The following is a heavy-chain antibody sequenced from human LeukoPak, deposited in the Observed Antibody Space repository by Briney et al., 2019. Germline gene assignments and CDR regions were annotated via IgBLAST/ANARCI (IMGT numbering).Heavy chain of an antibody. V-gene: IGHV3-7*03. CDR1: GFXFSSCW. CDR2: IKQDGSEK. J-gene: IGHJ3*02. D-gene: IGHD3-22*01. CDR3: AREMVIITTSAFDI. Sequence: GGSLRLSCVASGFXFSSCWMTWARQAPGKGQEWVADIKQDGSEKYYVDSVKGRFTISRDNAKNSLYLQMNSLRAEDTAVYYCAREMVIITTSAFDIWGQGTMVTVSS.